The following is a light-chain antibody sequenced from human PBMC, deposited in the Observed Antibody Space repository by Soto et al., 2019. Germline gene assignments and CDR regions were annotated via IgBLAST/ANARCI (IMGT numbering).Light chain of an antibody. V-gene: IGLV1-40*01. CDR1: SSNIGAGYD. Sequence: QSVLTQPPSVSGAPGQRVTISCTGSSSNIGAGYDVHWYQQFPGTAPKLLIYGDYNRPSGVPDRFSGSKSGTSASLVITGLQAEDEADYYCQSSDSSLSGGVFGGGTKVTVL. J-gene: IGLJ3*02. CDR2: GDY. CDR3: QSSDSSLSGGV.